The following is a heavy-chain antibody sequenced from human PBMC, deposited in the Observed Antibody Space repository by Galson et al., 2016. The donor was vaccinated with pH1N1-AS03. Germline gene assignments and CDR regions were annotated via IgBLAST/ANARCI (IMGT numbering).Heavy chain of an antibody. D-gene: IGHD6-13*01. CDR2: IHSSGST. V-gene: IGHV4-61*02. J-gene: IGHJ4*02. CDR1: GDSINSGNYY. Sequence: TLSLTCTVSGDSINSGNYYWSWIRQPAGKGLEWIGRIHSSGSTDYNSYLQSRVTISVDTSNNGFSMKLSSVTAADTAVYYCARDLGAAGPEDSWGPGTLVTISS. CDR3: ARDLGAAGPEDS.